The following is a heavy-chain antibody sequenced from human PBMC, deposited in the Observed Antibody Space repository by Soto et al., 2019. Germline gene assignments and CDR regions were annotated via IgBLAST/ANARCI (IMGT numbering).Heavy chain of an antibody. CDR1: GFTFSSYG. J-gene: IGHJ4*02. CDR3: AKDLKDIVVVVGTSPFDY. D-gene: IGHD2-15*01. Sequence: PGGSLRLSCAASGFTFSSYGMHWVRQAPGKGLEWVAVISYDGSNKYYADSVKGRFTISRDNSKNTLYLQMNSLRAEDTAVYYCAKDLKDIVVVVGTSPFDYWGQGTLVTVSS. CDR2: ISYDGSNK. V-gene: IGHV3-30*18.